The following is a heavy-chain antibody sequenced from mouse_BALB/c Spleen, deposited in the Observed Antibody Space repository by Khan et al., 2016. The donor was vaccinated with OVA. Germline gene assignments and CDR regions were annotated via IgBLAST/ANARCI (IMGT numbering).Heavy chain of an antibody. CDR1: GYSITSDYA. J-gene: IGHJ2*01. CDR2: ISYSGNT. Sequence: VQLKQSGPGLVKPSQSLSLTCTVTGYSITSDYAWNWLRQFPGNKLEWMGYISYSGNTKYTPSLKSRISITRDTSKNQFFLQLNFVTIEDTATYYCARIQGGDFDYWGQGTTLTVSS. D-gene: IGHD3-2*02. V-gene: IGHV3-2*02. CDR3: ARIQGGDFDY.